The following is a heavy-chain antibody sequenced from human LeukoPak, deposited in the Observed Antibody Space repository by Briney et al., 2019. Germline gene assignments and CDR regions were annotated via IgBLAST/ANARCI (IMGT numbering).Heavy chain of an antibody. Sequence: GGSLRLSCAASGFTFSTYSMNWVRQAPGKGLEWVSSISSSSDYIYYADSVKGRFTISRDNAKNSLYLQMNSLRAEDTAVYYCARRAYCGGDCYSGSYYYYGVDVWGQGTTVSVSS. CDR3: ARRAYCGGDCYSGSYYYYGVDV. V-gene: IGHV3-21*01. CDR1: GFTFSTYS. CDR2: ISSSSDYI. J-gene: IGHJ6*02. D-gene: IGHD2-21*02.